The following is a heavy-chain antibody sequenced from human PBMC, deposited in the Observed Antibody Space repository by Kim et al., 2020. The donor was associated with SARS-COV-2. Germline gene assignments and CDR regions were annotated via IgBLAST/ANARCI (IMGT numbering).Heavy chain of an antibody. Sequence: GGSLRLSCAASGFSFSTYAMTWVRQAPGKGLEWVSAMSGRGGTTYYADSVKGRFTISRDNTKNTLFLQMNSLRADDTAVYYCAKAVDQLPGPYYGMDGWG. D-gene: IGHD1-1*01. J-gene: IGHJ6*01. CDR2: MSGRGGTT. V-gene: IGHV3-23*01. CDR1: GFSFSTYA. CDR3: AKAVDQLPGPYYGMDG.